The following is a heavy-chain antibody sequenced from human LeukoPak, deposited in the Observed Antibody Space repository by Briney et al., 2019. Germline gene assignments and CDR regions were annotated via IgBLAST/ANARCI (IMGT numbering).Heavy chain of an antibody. CDR2: INSDGSST. J-gene: IGHJ3*02. Sequence: GGSLRLSCAASGFTFSSYWMHWVRQAPGKGLVWVSRINSDGSSTSYADSVKGRFTISRDNAKNTLYLQMNSLRAEDTAAYYCAREELGIGAFDIWGQGTMVTVSS. CDR1: GFTFSSYW. CDR3: AREELGIGAFDI. V-gene: IGHV3-74*01. D-gene: IGHD7-27*01.